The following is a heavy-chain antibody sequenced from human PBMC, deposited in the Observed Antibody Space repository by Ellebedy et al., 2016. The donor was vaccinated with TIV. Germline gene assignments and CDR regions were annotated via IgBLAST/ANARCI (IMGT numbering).Heavy chain of an antibody. CDR1: GFTFSDYA. CDR2: ISGSDDTT. D-gene: IGHD4-17*01. J-gene: IGHJ1*01. V-gene: IGHV3-23*01. CDR3: VKDKFTVKTYFLGGEYFRH. Sequence: GGSLRLSXAASGFTFSDYAMSWVRQAPGKGLEWVSAISGSDDTTYYADSVKGRFTVSRDNSKNTLYLQINSLRAEDTAVYYCVKDKFTVKTYFLGGEYFRHWGQGTLVTVSS.